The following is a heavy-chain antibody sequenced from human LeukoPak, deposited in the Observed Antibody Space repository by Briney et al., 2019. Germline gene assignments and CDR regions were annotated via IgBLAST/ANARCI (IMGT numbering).Heavy chain of an antibody. D-gene: IGHD2-2*01. Sequence: EASVKVSCKASGGTFSSYAISWVRQAPGQGLEWMGRIIPILGIANYAQKFQGRVTITADKSMSTAYMELSSLRSEDTAVYYCARADCSSTSCYLWAYYFDYWGQGTLVTVSS. V-gene: IGHV1-69*04. CDR2: IIPILGIA. J-gene: IGHJ4*02. CDR1: GGTFSSYA. CDR3: ARADCSSTSCYLWAYYFDY.